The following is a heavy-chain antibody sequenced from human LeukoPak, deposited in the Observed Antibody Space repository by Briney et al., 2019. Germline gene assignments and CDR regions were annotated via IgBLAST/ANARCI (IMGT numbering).Heavy chain of an antibody. D-gene: IGHD3-22*01. CDR2: INPNSGGT. Sequence: GASVKVSCKASGYTFTGYYMHWVRQAPGQGLEWMGWINPNSGGTNYAQKFQGRVTMTRDTSISTAYMELSRLRSDDTAVYYCARGGSYYDSSGYYHDAFDIWGQGTMVTVSS. CDR1: GYTFTGYY. CDR3: ARGGSYYDSSGYYHDAFDI. V-gene: IGHV1-2*02. J-gene: IGHJ3*02.